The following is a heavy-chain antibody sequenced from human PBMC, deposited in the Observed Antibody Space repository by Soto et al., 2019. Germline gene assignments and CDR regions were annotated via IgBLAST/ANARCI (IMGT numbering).Heavy chain of an antibody. CDR3: AREGSYSAYNFAHGIQLWSFDF. V-gene: IGHV4-4*07. CDR1: GGSINTFY. J-gene: IGHJ4*02. CDR2: IFSSGST. Sequence: SETRSLTCTVSGGSINTFYWSWVRQPAGKGLEWIGRIFSSGSTSFNPSLESRVAMSVDTSKNHFSLNLSSVTAADMAVYYCAREGSYSAYNFAHGIQLWSFDFWGQGALVTVSS. D-gene: IGHD5-12*01.